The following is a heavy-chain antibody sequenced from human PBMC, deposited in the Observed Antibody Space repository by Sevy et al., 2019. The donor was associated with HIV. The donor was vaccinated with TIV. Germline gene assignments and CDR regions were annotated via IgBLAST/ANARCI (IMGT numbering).Heavy chain of an antibody. V-gene: IGHV3-7*03. J-gene: IGHJ4*02. CDR3: ARDGPNYYGSGSYGDY. CDR2: IKQDGSEK. Sequence: GGSLRLSCAASGFTFSSYWMSWVRLAPEKGLEWVASIKQDGSEKYYVDSVKGRFTISRDNAKNSLYLQMNSLRAEDTAVYYCARDGPNYYGSGSYGDYWGQGTLVTVSS. CDR1: GFTFSSYW. D-gene: IGHD3-10*01.